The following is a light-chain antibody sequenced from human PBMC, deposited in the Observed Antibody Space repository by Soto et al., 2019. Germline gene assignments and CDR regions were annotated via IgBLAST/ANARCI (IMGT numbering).Light chain of an antibody. CDR2: WAS. CDR3: QQYYTSLHS. V-gene: IGKV4-1*01. CDR1: QSVLSTSDNKNY. J-gene: IGKJ2*01. Sequence: DIVMAQSPDSLAVSLGERATVNCRSSQSVLSTSDNKNYLAWSQQKPGQPPKALIYWASTRESGVPDRFSGSGSGTDFTLTINSLQAEDVAVYYCQQYYTSLHSFGQGTKLEI.